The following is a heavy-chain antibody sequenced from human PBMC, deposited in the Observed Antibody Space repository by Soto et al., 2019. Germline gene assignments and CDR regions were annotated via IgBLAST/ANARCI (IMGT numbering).Heavy chain of an antibody. CDR3: ARDRDSGWYFAFDI. CDR1: GYTFTSYA. CDR2: INAGNGNT. Sequence: QVQLVQSGAEVKKPGASVKVSCKASGYTFTSYAMHWVRQAPGQRLEWMGWINAGNGNTKYSQKFQGRVTITRDTSASTAKMELSSLRSEDTAVYYCARDRDSGWYFAFDIWGQGTMVTVSS. D-gene: IGHD6-19*01. J-gene: IGHJ3*02. V-gene: IGHV1-3*01.